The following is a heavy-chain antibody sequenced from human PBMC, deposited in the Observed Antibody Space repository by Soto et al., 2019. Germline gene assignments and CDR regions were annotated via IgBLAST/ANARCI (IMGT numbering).Heavy chain of an antibody. CDR1: GGTFSSYA. D-gene: IGHD5-18*01. V-gene: IGHV1-69*13. J-gene: IGHJ4*02. CDR2: IIPIFGTA. CDR3: ARRGYSYGYFDY. Sequence: ASVKVSCKASGGTFSSYAISWVRQAPGQGLEWMGGIIPIFGTANYAQKFQGRVTITADESTSTAYMELSSLRSEDTAVYYCARRGYSYGYFDYWGQGTLVTVS.